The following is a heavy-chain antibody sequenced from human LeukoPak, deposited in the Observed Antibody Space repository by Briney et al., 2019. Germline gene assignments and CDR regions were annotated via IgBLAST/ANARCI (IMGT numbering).Heavy chain of an antibody. D-gene: IGHD5-12*01. V-gene: IGHV1-18*01. Sequence: GASVKVSCKASGYTFTSYGISWVRQAPGQGLEWMGWISAYNGNTNYAQKLQGRVTMTTDTSTSTAYMELSRLRSDDTAVYYCARNGYSGYDDINWFDPWGQGTLVTVSS. J-gene: IGHJ5*02. CDR2: ISAYNGNT. CDR1: GYTFTSYG. CDR3: ARNGYSGYDDINWFDP.